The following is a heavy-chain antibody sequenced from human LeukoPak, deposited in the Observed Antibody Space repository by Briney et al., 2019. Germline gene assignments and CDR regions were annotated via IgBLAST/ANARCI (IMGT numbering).Heavy chain of an antibody. Sequence: SETLSLTCAVYGGSFSGYYWSWIRQPPGKGLEWIGEINHSGSTNYNPSLKSRVTISVDTSKNQFSLKLSSVTAADTAVYYCASRRLRSGKGPFDYWGQGTLVTVSS. D-gene: IGHD5-12*01. CDR2: INHSGST. J-gene: IGHJ4*02. V-gene: IGHV4-34*01. CDR1: GGSFSGYY. CDR3: ASRRLRSGKGPFDY.